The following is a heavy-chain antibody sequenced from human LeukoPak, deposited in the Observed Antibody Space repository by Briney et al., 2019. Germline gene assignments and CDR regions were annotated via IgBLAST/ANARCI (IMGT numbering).Heavy chain of an antibody. Sequence: SDTLSLTCTVSGGSISRYYWSWIRQPAGKGLEWIGSVYTSGSTNYNPSLKSRVTISLDKSKNQFSLKLSSVTAADTAVYYCATLDYGGHYWGQGTLVTVSS. V-gene: IGHV4-4*07. D-gene: IGHD4-17*01. J-gene: IGHJ4*02. CDR3: ATLDYGGHY. CDR1: GGSISRYY. CDR2: VYTSGST.